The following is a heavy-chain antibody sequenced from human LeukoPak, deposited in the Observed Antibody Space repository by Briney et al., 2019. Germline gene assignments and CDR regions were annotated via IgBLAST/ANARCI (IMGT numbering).Heavy chain of an antibody. CDR2: INWNGGSI. J-gene: IGHJ4*02. V-gene: IGHV3-20*04. D-gene: IGHD2-8*01. Sequence: GGSLRLSCAASGFTFDDYGMSWVRQAPGKGLEWVSGINWNGGSIGYADSVKGRFTISRDNAKNSLYLQMNSLRAEDTALYYCARDLYCTNGVCFPTDYWGQGTLVTVSS. CDR1: GFTFDDYG. CDR3: ARDLYCTNGVCFPTDY.